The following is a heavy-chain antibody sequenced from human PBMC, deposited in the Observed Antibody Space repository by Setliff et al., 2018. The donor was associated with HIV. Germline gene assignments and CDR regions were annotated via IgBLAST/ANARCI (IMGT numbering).Heavy chain of an antibody. Sequence: GGSLRLSCTASGFTFSDYYMSWIRQSPGKGLEWISYISSSSAYIYYADSVKGRFTISRDNANNSLYLQVNSLRAEDTAVYYCARDVGRIQVWYSSSQRFDWWGQGTLVTVSS. V-gene: IGHV3-11*06. D-gene: IGHD6-13*01. CDR1: GFTFSDYY. CDR3: ARDVGRIQVWYSSSQRFDW. J-gene: IGHJ5*01. CDR2: ISSSSAYI.